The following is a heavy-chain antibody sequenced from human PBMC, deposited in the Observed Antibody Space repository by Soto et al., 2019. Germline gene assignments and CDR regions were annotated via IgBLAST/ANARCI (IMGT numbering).Heavy chain of an antibody. CDR2: IKQDGSDK. J-gene: IGHJ4*02. Sequence: EVQLVESGGGLVQPGGSLRLSCAASGFTFSSYSMTWAPKAPGKGLEWVSNIKQDGSDKYYVDYVKGRFTISRDNTKKSLYLQMNSLRTQDTAVYYCARGSGWVDSWGQGTLVTVSS. CDR1: GFTFSSYS. D-gene: IGHD6-19*01. V-gene: IGHV3-7*03. CDR3: ARGSGWVDS.